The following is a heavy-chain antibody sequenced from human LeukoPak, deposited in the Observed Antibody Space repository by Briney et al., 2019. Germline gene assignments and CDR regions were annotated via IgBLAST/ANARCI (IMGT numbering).Heavy chain of an antibody. V-gene: IGHV3-7*01. CDR2: IKQDGSEK. D-gene: IGHD3-10*01. CDR1: GFTFSSYW. Sequence: PGGSLRLSCAASGFTFSSYWMSWVRQAPGKGLEWVANIKQDGSEKYYVDSVKGRLTISRDNAKNSLYLQMNSLRAEDTAGYYCVEFYGMDVWGQGTTVTVSS. J-gene: IGHJ6*02. CDR3: VEFYGMDV.